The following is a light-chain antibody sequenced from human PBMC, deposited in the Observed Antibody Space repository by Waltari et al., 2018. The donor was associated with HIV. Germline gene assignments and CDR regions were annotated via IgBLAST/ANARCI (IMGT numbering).Light chain of an antibody. J-gene: IGKJ5*01. CDR2: RIS. V-gene: IGKV3-20*01. CDR1: ESVTTSH. Sequence: EIVLTQSPGTLSLSPGERATLSCRASESVTTSHLALYQQKPCQAPRLLIYRISSRAAGIPDRFSGSGSGADFTLTISRLAPEDFAVYYCQQYGLSPITFGQGTRLEIK. CDR3: QQYGLSPIT.